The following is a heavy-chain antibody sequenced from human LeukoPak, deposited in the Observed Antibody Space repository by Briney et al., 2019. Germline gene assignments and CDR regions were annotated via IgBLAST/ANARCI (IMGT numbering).Heavy chain of an antibody. CDR2: IYYSGST. D-gene: IGHD6-19*01. Sequence: SETLSLTCTVSGGSISSYYWSWIRQPPGKGLEWIGYIYYSGSTNYNPSLKSRVTISVDTSKNQFSLKLSSVTAADTAVYYCAREAPGSSGWYIGYYFDYWGQGTLVTVSS. CDR3: AREAPGSSGWYIGYYFDY. CDR1: GGSISSYY. J-gene: IGHJ4*02. V-gene: IGHV4-59*01.